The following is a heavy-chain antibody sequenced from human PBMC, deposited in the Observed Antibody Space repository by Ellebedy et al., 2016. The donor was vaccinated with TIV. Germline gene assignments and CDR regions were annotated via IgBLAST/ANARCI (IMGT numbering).Heavy chain of an antibody. CDR3: ARHSIPLAGNYYFYGMDV. CDR2: IHPGDSDT. Sequence: GESLKISCKGSGYSFTTHWIGWVRQMPGKGLEWMGIIHPGDSDTRYSPSFQGQATISVDKSISTAYLQWSSLKASDTAIYYCARHSIPLAGNYYFYGMDVWGQGTTVTVSS. V-gene: IGHV5-51*01. J-gene: IGHJ6*02. D-gene: IGHD6-19*01. CDR1: GYSFTTHW.